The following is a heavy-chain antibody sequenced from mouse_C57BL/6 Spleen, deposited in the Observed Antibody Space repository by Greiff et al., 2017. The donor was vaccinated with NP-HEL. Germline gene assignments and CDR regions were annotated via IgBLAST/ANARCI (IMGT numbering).Heavy chain of an antibody. CDR2: INPKNGGT. CDR1: GYTFTDYY. J-gene: IGHJ3*01. Sequence: EVQLKESGPELVKPGASVKISCKASGYTFTDYYMNWVKQSHGKSLEWIGDINPKNGGTSYNQKFKGKATLTVDKSSSTAYMELRSLTSEDSAVYYCATSYYSNPFAYWGQGTLVTVSA. D-gene: IGHD2-5*01. CDR3: ATSYYSNPFAY. V-gene: IGHV1-26*01.